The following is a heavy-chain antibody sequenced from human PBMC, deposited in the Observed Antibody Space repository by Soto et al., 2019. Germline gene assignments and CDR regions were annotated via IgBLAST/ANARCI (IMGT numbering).Heavy chain of an antibody. CDR2: IKSKTDGGTT. CDR1: GFAFYYYN. V-gene: IGHV3-15*01. Sequence: PGGSLRLSCAASGFAFYYYNMNWVRQAPGRGLEWVGRIKSKTDGGTTDYAAPVKGRFTISRDDSKNTLYLQMNSLKTEDTAVYYCTADPALRVTKAWYYYYGMDVWGQGTTVTVSS. J-gene: IGHJ6*02. CDR3: TADPALRVTKAWYYYYGMDV. D-gene: IGHD4-4*01.